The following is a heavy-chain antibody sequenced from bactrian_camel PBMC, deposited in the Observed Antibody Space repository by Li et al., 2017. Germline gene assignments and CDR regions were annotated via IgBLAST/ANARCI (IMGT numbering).Heavy chain of an antibody. CDR3: AISDTCAALEFGY. J-gene: IGHJ6*01. CDR2: ICGGSTT. CDR1: GYSYYTMC. Sequence: HVQLVESGGGSVPVGGSLRLSCAASGYSYYTMCMAWFRQAPGQEREGVAAICGGSTTDYHDSVKGRFTISRDTANTVYLRMNSLKPEDTAVYYCAISDTCAALEFGYWGQGTQVTVS. D-gene: IGHD1*01. V-gene: IGHV3S53*01.